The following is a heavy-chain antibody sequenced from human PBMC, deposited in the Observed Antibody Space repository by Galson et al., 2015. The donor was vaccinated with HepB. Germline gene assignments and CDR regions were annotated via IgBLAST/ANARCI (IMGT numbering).Heavy chain of an antibody. CDR3: ARETPGIGSFFDY. J-gene: IGHJ4*02. CDR2: ISYDASNE. D-gene: IGHD2-15*01. V-gene: IGHV3-30-3*01. Sequence: SLRLSCAASGFTFSAYAMHWVRQAPGKGLEWVALISYDASNEYYADSVKGLFTISRDNSKNTLYLQMNSLRAEDTAVYYCARETPGIGSFFDYWGQGTLVTVSS. CDR1: GFTFSAYA.